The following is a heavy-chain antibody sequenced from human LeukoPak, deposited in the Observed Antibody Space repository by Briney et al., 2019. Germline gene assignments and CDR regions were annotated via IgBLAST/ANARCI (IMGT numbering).Heavy chain of an antibody. CDR3: AKHSWGTPSNWFDS. V-gene: IGHV3-23*01. Sequence: GGSLRLSCAASGFTFSNYALSWVRQAPGKGLEWVSGISETGRSTSYADSVKGRFTISRDNSKRTVYLQMNRLSADDTAVYYCAKHSWGTPSNWFDSWGQGTLVTVSS. CDR1: GFTFSNYA. D-gene: IGHD7-27*01. J-gene: IGHJ5*01. CDR2: ISETGRST.